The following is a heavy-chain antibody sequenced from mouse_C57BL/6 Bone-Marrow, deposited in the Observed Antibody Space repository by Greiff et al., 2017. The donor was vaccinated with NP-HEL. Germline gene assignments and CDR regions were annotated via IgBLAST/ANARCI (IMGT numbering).Heavy chain of an antibody. CDR3: ARGWLSFDY. Sequence: EVKLVESGGGLVKPGGSLKLSCAASGFTFSSYAMSWVRQTPEKRLEWVATISDGGSYTYYPDNVKGRFTISRDNAKNNLYLQMSHLKSEDTAMYYCARGWLSFDYWGKGTTLTVSS. V-gene: IGHV5-4*03. CDR1: GFTFSSYA. D-gene: IGHD2-2*01. CDR2: ISDGGSYT. J-gene: IGHJ2*01.